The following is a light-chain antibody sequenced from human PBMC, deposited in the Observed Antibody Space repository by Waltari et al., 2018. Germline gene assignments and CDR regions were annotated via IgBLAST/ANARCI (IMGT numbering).Light chain of an antibody. CDR2: EVS. CDR1: SRDVGGYNY. CDR3: SSYTSSSTLEVV. Sequence: QSALTQPASVSGSPGQSITISCPGTSRDVGGYNYVSWYQQHPGKAPKLMIYEVSNRPSGVSNRFSGSKSGNTASLTISGLQAEDEADYYCSSYTSSSTLEVVFGGGTKLTVL. J-gene: IGLJ2*01. V-gene: IGLV2-14*01.